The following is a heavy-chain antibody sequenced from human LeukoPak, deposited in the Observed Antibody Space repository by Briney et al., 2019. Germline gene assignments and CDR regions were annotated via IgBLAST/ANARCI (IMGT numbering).Heavy chain of an antibody. CDR2: ISSSGSTI. CDR1: GFTFSDYY. CDR3: ARDFLYDASWYFDL. Sequence: GGSLRLSCAASGFTFSDYYMSWIRQAPGKGLEWVSYISSSGSTIYYADSVKGRFTISRDNAKNTLYLQMNSLRAEDTAVYYCARDFLYDASWYFDLWGRGTLVTVSS. D-gene: IGHD3-16*01. V-gene: IGHV3-11*04. J-gene: IGHJ2*01.